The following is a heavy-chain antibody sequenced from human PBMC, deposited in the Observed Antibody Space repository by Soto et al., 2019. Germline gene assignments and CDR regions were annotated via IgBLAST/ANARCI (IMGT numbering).Heavy chain of an antibody. D-gene: IGHD3-22*01. CDR3: ARVIDYYDSSGSPSEYFQH. V-gene: IGHV4-59*01. CDR1: GGSIISYY. CDR2: IYYSGST. J-gene: IGHJ1*01. Sequence: PLETLSLTCTVSGGSIISYYWSWIRQPPWKGLEWIGYIYYSGSTNYNPSLKSRVTISVDTSKNQFSLKLSSVTAADTAVYYCARVIDYYDSSGSPSEYFQHWGQGTLVTVSS.